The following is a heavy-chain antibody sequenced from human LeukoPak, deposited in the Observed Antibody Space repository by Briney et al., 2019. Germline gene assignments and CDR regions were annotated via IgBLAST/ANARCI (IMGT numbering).Heavy chain of an antibody. V-gene: IGHV1-46*01. Sequence: ASVKVSCKASGYTFTSYYMHWVRQAPGQGLEWMGIINPSGGSTNYAQKLQGRVTMTTDTSTSTACMELRSLRSDDTAVYYCARRAAAGGSTDYWGQGTLVTVSS. CDR3: ARRAAAGGSTDY. J-gene: IGHJ4*02. D-gene: IGHD6-13*01. CDR1: GYTFTSYY. CDR2: INPSGGST.